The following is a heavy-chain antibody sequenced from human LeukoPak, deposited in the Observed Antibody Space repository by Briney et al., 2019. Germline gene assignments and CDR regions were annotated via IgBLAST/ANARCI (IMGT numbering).Heavy chain of an antibody. CDR3: ARHLDYGDHQGAFDI. CDR1: GGSISSGGYY. CDR2: IYHSGST. J-gene: IGHJ3*02. D-gene: IGHD4-17*01. Sequence: PSETLSLTCTVSGGSISSGGYYWSWIRQPPGKGLEWIGYIYHSGSTYYNPSLKSRVTISVDRSKNQFSLKLSSVTAADTAVYYCARHLDYGDHQGAFDIWGQGTMVTVSS. V-gene: IGHV4-30-2*01.